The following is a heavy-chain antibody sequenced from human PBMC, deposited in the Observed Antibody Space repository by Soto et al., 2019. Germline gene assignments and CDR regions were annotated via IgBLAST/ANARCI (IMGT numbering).Heavy chain of an antibody. CDR1: GFTFDDYD. CDR3: AKSGIARFMITSPLDY. J-gene: IGHJ4*02. V-gene: IGHV3-9*01. CDR2: ISWNSGSI. D-gene: IGHD3-16*01. Sequence: EVQLVESGGGLVQPGRSLRLSCAASGFTFDDYDMHWVRQAPGKGLEWVSGISWNSGSIGYADSLKGRFNISSDNAKNSLNLQMSSLRAEDTALYYCAKSGIARFMITSPLDYWGQGTLVTVSS.